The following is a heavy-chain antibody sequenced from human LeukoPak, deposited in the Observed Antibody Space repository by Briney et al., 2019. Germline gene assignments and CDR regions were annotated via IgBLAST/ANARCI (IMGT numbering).Heavy chain of an antibody. D-gene: IGHD7-27*01. J-gene: IGHJ4*02. CDR3: ARALGMIDY. Sequence: SETLSLTCAVSGGSISSSNWWSWVRHPPGKGLEWIGEIYHSGRTNYNPSLKSRGTISVDKSKNQFSLKLSSVTAADTAVYYCARALGMIDYWGQGTLVTVSS. V-gene: IGHV4-4*02. CDR2: IYHSGRT. CDR1: GGSISSSNW.